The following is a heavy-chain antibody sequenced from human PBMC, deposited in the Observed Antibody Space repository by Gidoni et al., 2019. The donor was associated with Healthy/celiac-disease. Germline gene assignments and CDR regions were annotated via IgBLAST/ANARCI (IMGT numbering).Heavy chain of an antibody. V-gene: IGHV3-53*01. CDR3: ARADRWFGELFPAFDI. J-gene: IGHJ3*02. D-gene: IGHD3-10*01. CDR2: IYSGGST. CDR1: GFTVSSNY. Sequence: EVQLVESGGGLIQSGGSLRLSCAASGFTVSSNYMSWVRQAPGKGLAWVSVIYSGGSTYYADSVKGRFTISRDNSKNTLYLQMNSLRAEDTAVYYCARADRWFGELFPAFDIWGQGTMVTVSS.